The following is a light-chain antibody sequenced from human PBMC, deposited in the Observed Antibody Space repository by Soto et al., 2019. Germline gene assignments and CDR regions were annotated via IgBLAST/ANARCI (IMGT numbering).Light chain of an antibody. J-gene: IGKJ1*01. CDR2: GAS. V-gene: IGKV3-20*01. Sequence: EIVVTQSPGTLSLSPGERATLSCRASQSVDSSYLAWYQQKPGQAPRLLIYGASSRATGIPDRFSGSGSGTDFTLTISRLEPEDFAVYYCQQYGSSPGWTFGQGTKWISN. CDR3: QQYGSSPGWT. CDR1: QSVDSSY.